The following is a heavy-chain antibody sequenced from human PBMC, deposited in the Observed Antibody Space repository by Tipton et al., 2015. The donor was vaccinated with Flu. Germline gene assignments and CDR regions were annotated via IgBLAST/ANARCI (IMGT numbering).Heavy chain of an antibody. CDR2: IYWDDDK. D-gene: IGHD6-13*01. CDR1: GFSLNTRGVG. Sequence: LVKPTQTLTLTCTFSGFSLNTRGVGVGWIRQPPGKALEWLALIYWDDDKRFSPSLKNRLTITKDTSKNQVVLTMTNMDPVDTATYFCAPSRRTRSSWSSNWFDPWGQGTLVTVSS. V-gene: IGHV2-5*02. J-gene: IGHJ5*02. CDR3: APSRRTRSSWSSNWFDP.